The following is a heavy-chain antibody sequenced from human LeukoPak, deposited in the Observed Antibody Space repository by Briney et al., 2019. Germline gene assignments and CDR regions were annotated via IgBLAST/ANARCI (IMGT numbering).Heavy chain of an antibody. CDR1: GFTVSSNY. Sequence: PGGSLRLSCAASGFTVSSNYMSWVRQVPGKGLGWVSVFYSGGSTYYADSVKGRFAISRDNSKNTLYPQMNSLRAEDTAVYYCARGYYYDSSGNPVDYWGQGTLVTVSS. CDR2: FYSGGST. J-gene: IGHJ4*02. V-gene: IGHV3-53*01. CDR3: ARGYYYDSSGNPVDY. D-gene: IGHD3-22*01.